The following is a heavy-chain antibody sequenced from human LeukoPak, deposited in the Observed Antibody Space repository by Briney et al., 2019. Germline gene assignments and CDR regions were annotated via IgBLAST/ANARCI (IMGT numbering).Heavy chain of an antibody. CDR2: ISSSSSTI. D-gene: IGHD3-10*01. CDR1: GFTFSSYS. V-gene: IGHV3-48*01. CDR3: ARDYASYYYGSGSFDY. Sequence: GGSLRLSYAASGFTFSSYSMNWVRQAPGKGLEWVSYISSSSSTIYYADSVKGRFTISRDNAKDSLYLQMNSLRAEDTAVYYCARDYASYYYGSGSFDYWGQGTLVTVSS. J-gene: IGHJ4*02.